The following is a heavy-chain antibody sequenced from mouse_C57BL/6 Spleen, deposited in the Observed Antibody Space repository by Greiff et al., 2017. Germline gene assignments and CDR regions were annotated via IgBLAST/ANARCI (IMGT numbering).Heavy chain of an antibody. Sequence: QVQLQQPGAELVKPGASVKLSCKASGYTFTSYWMHWVKQRPGRGLEWIGRIEPNSGGNKYNEKFKSKATLTVDKPSSTAYMQLSSLTSEDSAVYYCARDYYGSSSYWYFDVGGTGTTVTVSS. V-gene: IGHV1-72*01. CDR2: IEPNSGGN. D-gene: IGHD1-1*01. CDR3: ARDYYGSSSYWYFDV. J-gene: IGHJ1*03. CDR1: GYTFTSYW.